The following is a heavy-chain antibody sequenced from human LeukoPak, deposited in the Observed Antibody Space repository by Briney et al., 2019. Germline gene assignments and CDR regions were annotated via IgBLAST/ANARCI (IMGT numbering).Heavy chain of an antibody. D-gene: IGHD5-12*01. V-gene: IGHV3-7*01. CDR1: GFTFSSYA. CDR3: ARVGGYDYYFDY. J-gene: IGHJ4*02. CDR2: IKQDGSEK. Sequence: GGSLRLSCAASGFTFSSYAMHWVRQAPGKGLEWVANIKQDGSEKYYVDSVKGRFTISRDNAKNSLYLQMNSLRAEDTAVYYCARVGGYDYYFDYWGQGTLVTVSS.